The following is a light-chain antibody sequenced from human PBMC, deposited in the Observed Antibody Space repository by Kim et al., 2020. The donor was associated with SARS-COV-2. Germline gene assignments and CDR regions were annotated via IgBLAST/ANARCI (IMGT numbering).Light chain of an antibody. Sequence: SSELTQDPAVSVALGQTVRITCQGDSLRSYYASWYQQKPGQAPVLVIYGKNNRPSGIPDRFSGSSSGNTASLTITGAQAADEAAYYCNSRDSSGNHVVF. V-gene: IGLV3-19*01. CDR3: NSRDSSGNHVV. J-gene: IGLJ2*01. CDR2: GKN. CDR1: SLRSYY.